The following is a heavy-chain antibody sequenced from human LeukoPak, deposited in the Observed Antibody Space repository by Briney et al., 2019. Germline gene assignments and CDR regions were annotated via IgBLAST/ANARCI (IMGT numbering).Heavy chain of an antibody. CDR2: ISSSSSTI. Sequence: GGPLRLSCAASGFTFSSYSMNWVRQAPGKGLEWVSYISSSSSTIYSADSVKGRFTISRDNARNSLFLQMNSLRAEDTAVYYCARDPNWNYGFDYWGQGTLVTVSS. D-gene: IGHD1-7*01. CDR3: ARDPNWNYGFDY. CDR1: GFTFSSYS. V-gene: IGHV3-48*01. J-gene: IGHJ4*02.